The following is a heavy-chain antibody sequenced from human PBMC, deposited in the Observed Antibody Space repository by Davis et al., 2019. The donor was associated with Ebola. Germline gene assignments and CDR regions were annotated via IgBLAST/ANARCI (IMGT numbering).Heavy chain of an antibody. Sequence: SETLSLTCAVYGGSFSGYYWSWIRQPPGKGLEWIGDINYSGRTNYNPSLKSRVTISVDTSKNQFSLKLSSVTAADTAVYYCARGGDWQIDFWGQGTLVTVSS. CDR2: INYSGRT. D-gene: IGHD3-9*01. CDR1: GGSFSGYY. V-gene: IGHV4-34*01. J-gene: IGHJ4*02. CDR3: ARGGDWQIDF.